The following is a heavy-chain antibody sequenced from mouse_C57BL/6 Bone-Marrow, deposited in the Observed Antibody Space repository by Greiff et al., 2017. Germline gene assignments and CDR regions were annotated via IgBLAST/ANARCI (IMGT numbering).Heavy chain of an antibody. V-gene: IGHV1-61*01. D-gene: IGHD1-1*01. Sequence: QVQLQQPGAELVRPGSSVKLSCKASGYTFTSYWMDWVKQRPGQGLEWIGNIYPSDSETHYNQKFKDKATLTVDKSSSTAYMQLSSLTSEDSAVYYCAREGTAVVDAMDYWGQGTSVTVSS. CDR3: AREGTAVVDAMDY. J-gene: IGHJ4*01. CDR1: GYTFTSYW. CDR2: IYPSDSET.